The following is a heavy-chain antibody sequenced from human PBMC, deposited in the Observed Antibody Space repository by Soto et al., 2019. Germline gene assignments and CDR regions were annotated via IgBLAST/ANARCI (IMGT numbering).Heavy chain of an antibody. D-gene: IGHD3-3*01. V-gene: IGHV1-8*01. J-gene: IGHJ6*02. CDR1: GYTFTSYD. CDR2: MNPNSGNT. Sequence: GASVKVSCKASGYTFTSYDINWVRQATGQGLEWMGWMNPNSGNTGYAQKFQGRVTMTRNTSISTAYMELSSLRSEDTAVYYCARGNDYDFWSGPPDGPYYYGMDVWGQGTTVTVS. CDR3: ARGNDYDFWSGPPDGPYYYGMDV.